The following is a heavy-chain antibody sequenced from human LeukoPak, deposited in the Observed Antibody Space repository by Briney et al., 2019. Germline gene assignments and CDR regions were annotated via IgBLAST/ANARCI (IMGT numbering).Heavy chain of an antibody. CDR3: ARVRSGYLYYYYGMDV. J-gene: IGHJ6*02. Sequence: GGSLRLSCAASGFTFSSSAMSWVRQAPGKGLEWVSAISNNGGYTYYADSVKGRFTISRDNSKNTLYLQMNSLRAEDTAVYYCARVRSGYLYYYYGMDVWGQGTTVTVSS. CDR2: ISNNGGYT. CDR1: GFTFSSSA. D-gene: IGHD5-12*01. V-gene: IGHV3-23*01.